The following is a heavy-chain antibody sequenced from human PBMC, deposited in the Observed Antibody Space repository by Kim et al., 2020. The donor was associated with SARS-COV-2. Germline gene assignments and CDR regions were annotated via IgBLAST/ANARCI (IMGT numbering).Heavy chain of an antibody. CDR3: ARAKYYYDSSGYYYFDY. V-gene: IGHV1-3*01. J-gene: IGHJ4*02. Sequence: QGRVTITRDTSASTAYMELSSLRSEDTAVYYCARAKYYYDSSGYYYFDYWGQGTLVTVSS. D-gene: IGHD3-22*01.